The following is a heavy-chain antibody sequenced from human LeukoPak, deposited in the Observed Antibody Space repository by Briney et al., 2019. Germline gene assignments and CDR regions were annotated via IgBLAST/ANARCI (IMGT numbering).Heavy chain of an antibody. J-gene: IGHJ4*02. CDR1: GFTFDDYA. Sequence: PGGSLRLSCAASGFTFDDYAMHWVRQAPGKGLEWVSAISGSGGSTYYADSVKGRFTISRDNSKNTLYPQMNSLRAEDTAVYYCAKAADYDIWGPFDYWGQGTLVTVSS. CDR3: AKAADYDIWGPFDY. CDR2: ISGSGGST. D-gene: IGHD3-9*01. V-gene: IGHV3-23*01.